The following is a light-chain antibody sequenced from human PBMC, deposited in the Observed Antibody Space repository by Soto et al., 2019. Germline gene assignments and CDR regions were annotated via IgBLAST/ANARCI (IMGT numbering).Light chain of an antibody. J-gene: IGLJ7*01. Sequence: QSVLTQPPSASGTPGQSVIFSCSGSNSNIGINPVTWYQQLPGTAPKLVIYDNNQRPSGVPYRFSGSKSGTSASLAISGLQSEDEADYYCAAWDDSLDAAVFGGGTLLTVL. V-gene: IGLV1-44*01. CDR2: DNN. CDR3: AAWDDSLDAAV. CDR1: NSNIGINP.